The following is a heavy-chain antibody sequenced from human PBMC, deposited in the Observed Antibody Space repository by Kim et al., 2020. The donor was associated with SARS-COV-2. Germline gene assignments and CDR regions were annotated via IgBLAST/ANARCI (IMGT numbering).Heavy chain of an antibody. V-gene: IGHV6-1*01. CDR3: ARSSSWFGNFDY. Sequence: YAVSMKSRITINPDTSKHQFSLQLNSVTPEDTAVYYCARSSSWFGNFDYWGQGTLVTVSS. J-gene: IGHJ4*02. D-gene: IGHD6-13*01.